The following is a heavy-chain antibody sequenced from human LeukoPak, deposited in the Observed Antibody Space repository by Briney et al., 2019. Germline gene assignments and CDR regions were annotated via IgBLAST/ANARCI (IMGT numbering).Heavy chain of an antibody. CDR2: INHSGST. CDR1: GGSFSGYY. J-gene: IGHJ6*03. D-gene: IGHD5-12*01. V-gene: IGHV4-34*01. Sequence: SETLSLTCAVYGGSFSGYYWSWIRQPPGKGLEWIGEINHSGSTNYNPSLKSRVTISVDTSKNQFSLELSSVTAADTAVYYCARGPVGGWLRFLHMDVWGKGTTVTVSS. CDR3: ARGPVGGWLRFLHMDV.